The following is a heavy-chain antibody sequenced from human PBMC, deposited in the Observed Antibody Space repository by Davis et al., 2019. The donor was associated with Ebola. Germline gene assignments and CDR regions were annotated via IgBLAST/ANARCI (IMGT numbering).Heavy chain of an antibody. CDR3: SGSYSGSYLLYDY. D-gene: IGHD1-26*01. Sequence: GGSLTPSCAASGFTFSGSAMHWVRQASGKGLEWVGRIRSKANSYATAYAASVKGRFTISRDDSKNTAYLQMNSLKTEDTAVYYCSGSYSGSYLLYDYRGQGTLVTVSS. CDR2: IRSKANSYAT. CDR1: GFTFSGSA. J-gene: IGHJ4*02. V-gene: IGHV3-73*01.